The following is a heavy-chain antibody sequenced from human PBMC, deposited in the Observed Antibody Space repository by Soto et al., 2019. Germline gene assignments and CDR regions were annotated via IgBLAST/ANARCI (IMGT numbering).Heavy chain of an antibody. D-gene: IGHD2-8*02. CDR3: ARDKITGLFDY. J-gene: IGHJ4*02. CDR1: GGSISSYY. V-gene: IGHV4-59*12. Sequence: SETLSLTCTVSGGSISSYYWGWIRLPPGKGLEWIGYIYYSGSTNYNPSLKSRVTISVDTSKNQFSLKLTSVTAADTAVYYCARDKITGLFDYWGQGTLVTVSS. CDR2: IYYSGST.